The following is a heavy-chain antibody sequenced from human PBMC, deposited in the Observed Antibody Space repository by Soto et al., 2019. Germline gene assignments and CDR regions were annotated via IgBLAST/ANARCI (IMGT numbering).Heavy chain of an antibody. V-gene: IGHV4-59*01. CDR1: DGYSIGYY. Sequence: LSDPCSVADGYSIGYYCRRISKTPGKGLEWIGYIYYSGSTNYNPSLKSRVTISVDTSKNQFSLKLSSVTAADTAVYYCARLWFGELFWFDPWGQGTLVTVSS. D-gene: IGHD3-10*01. CDR2: IYYSGST. J-gene: IGHJ5*02. CDR3: ARLWFGELFWFDP.